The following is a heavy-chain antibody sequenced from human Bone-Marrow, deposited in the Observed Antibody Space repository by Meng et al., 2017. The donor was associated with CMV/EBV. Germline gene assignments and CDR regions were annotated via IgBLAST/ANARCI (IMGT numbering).Heavy chain of an antibody. J-gene: IGHJ6*02. Sequence: GESLKISCSASGFTFSSSAMHWVRQAPGKGLEWVAVISYDGSNKYYADSVKGRFTISRDNSKNTLYLQMNSLRAEDTAVYYCARAGFSSSSGRVMSYYYYGMDVWGQGTTVTVSS. D-gene: IGHD6-6*01. CDR2: ISYDGSNK. CDR1: GFTFSSSA. CDR3: ARAGFSSSSGRVMSYYYYGMDV. V-gene: IGHV3-30-3*01.